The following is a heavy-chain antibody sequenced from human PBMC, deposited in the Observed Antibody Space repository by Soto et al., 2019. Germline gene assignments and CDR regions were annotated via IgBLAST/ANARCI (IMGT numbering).Heavy chain of an antibody. V-gene: IGHV1-69*01. D-gene: IGHD3-10*01. CDR3: AAELGFGKLSVV. J-gene: IGHJ6*02. Sequence: QVQVVQSGVEVRRPGSSVKVSCKASGDTFKHCVISWVRQAPGQGLEWMGGIIPLFGTTDFAQRSQGRLTITTDESTTTAYMEQSRLRSEDTATYYCAAELGFGKLSVVWGQGTTVIVSS. CDR2: IIPLFGTT. CDR1: GDTFKHCV.